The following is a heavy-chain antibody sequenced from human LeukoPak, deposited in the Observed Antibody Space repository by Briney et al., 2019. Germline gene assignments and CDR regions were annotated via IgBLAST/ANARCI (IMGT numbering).Heavy chain of an antibody. D-gene: IGHD6-13*01. V-gene: IGHV1-2*02. CDR3: ARAGSSWSLGFDP. CDR1: GYTFTCYY. CDR2: INPNSGGT. Sequence: GASVKVSFKSSGYTFTCYYMHWVRQAPGQGLEWMGWINPNSGGTNYAQKFQGRVTMTRDTSISTAYMELSRLRSDDTAVYYCARAGSSWSLGFDPWGQGTLVTVSS. J-gene: IGHJ5*02.